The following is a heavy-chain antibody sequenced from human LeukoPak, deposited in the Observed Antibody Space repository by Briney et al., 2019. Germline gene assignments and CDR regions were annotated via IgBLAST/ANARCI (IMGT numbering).Heavy chain of an antibody. CDR3: AKGLERESRLDS. CDR1: GFTFGSYA. D-gene: IGHD1-1*01. J-gene: IGHJ4*02. Sequence: GRSLRLSCAASGFTFGSYAMHWVRQAPVKGLEWVAVIKFDGSNIHYADSVRGRFTISRDNSKNTLYLQMNSLRAEDTALYYCAKGLERESRLDSWGQGTLVTVSS. CDR2: IKFDGSNI. V-gene: IGHV3-30*04.